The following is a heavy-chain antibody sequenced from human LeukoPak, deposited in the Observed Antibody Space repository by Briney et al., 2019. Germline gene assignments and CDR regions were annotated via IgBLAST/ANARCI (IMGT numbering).Heavy chain of an antibody. V-gene: IGHV3-30*04. Sequence: PGGSLRLSCAASGFTFSSYAMHWVRQAPGKGLEWVAVISYDGSNKYYADSVKGRFTISRDNSKNTLYLQMNSLRAEDTAVYYCARDGEDIVVVPAAMSMDVWGKGTTVTVSS. CDR2: ISYDGSNK. D-gene: IGHD2-2*01. CDR1: GFTFSSYA. J-gene: IGHJ6*04. CDR3: ARDGEDIVVVPAAMSMDV.